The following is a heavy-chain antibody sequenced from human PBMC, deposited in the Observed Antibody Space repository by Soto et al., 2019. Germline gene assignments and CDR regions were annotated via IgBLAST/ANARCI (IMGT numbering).Heavy chain of an antibody. CDR1: WGSVSSNTAT. V-gene: IGHV6-1*01. J-gene: IGHJ4*02. D-gene: IGHD6-19*01. CDR2: TYYRSNWNF. CDR3: AGELDIHHGLGY. Sequence: QTLSLTCAISWGSVSSNTATWNWVRQSPSRGLEWLGRTYYRSNWNFDYALSVKSRITINPDTSKNQFSLQLNSLTPEDTAVYYCAGELDIHHGLGYWGPGTSVTVS.